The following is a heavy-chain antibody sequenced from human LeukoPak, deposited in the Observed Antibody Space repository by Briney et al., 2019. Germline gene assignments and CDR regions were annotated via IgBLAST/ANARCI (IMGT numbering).Heavy chain of an antibody. CDR2: ISSDGITT. J-gene: IGHJ3*02. CDR3: ASSLVVAPDAIKPGAFDI. Sequence: AGGSLRLSCAASGFTFNNYPMHWVRQAPGKGLEYVSAISSDGITTYYANSVKGRFTISRDNSKNTLYLQMGGLRAEDMAVYYCASSLVVAPDAIKPGAFDIWGQGTMVTL. V-gene: IGHV3-64*01. D-gene: IGHD2-2*01. CDR1: GFTFNNYP.